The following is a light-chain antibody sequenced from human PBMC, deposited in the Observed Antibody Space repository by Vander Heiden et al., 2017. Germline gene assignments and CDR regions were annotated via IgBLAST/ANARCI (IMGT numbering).Light chain of an antibody. Sequence: QSPLPQPASVSESPGLSLPISCTGTSSDVGASTYVSLYQPHPGSAHELILYDVSHRPSGVSIRFSSSKSGNTAALTVPELQAEDEADYAGCSDTSSSTLVFGGGTKLTVL. CDR1: SSDVGASTY. CDR2: DVS. J-gene: IGLJ3*02. V-gene: IGLV2-14*01. CDR3: CSDTSSSTLV.